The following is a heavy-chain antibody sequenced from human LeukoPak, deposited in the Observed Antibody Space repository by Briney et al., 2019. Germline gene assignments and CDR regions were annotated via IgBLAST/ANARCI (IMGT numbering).Heavy chain of an antibody. J-gene: IGHJ4*02. D-gene: IGHD3-10*01. CDR2: INPNSGGT. V-gene: IGHV1-2*02. Sequence: ASVKVPCKASGYTFTGYCMHWVRQAPGQGLEWMGWINPNSGGTNYAQKFQGRVTMTRDTSISTAYMELSRLRSDDTAVYYCARVGSTMVRGAPNYWGQGTLVTVSS. CDR1: GYTFTGYC. CDR3: ARVGSTMVRGAPNY.